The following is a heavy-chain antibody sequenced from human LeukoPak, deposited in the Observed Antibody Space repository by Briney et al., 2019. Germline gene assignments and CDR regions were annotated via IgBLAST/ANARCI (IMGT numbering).Heavy chain of an antibody. V-gene: IGHV4-39*01. CDR2: IYYSGST. D-gene: IGHD4-17*01. J-gene: IGHJ3*02. CDR3: ARHDYGDSNAFDI. Sequence: LSETLSLTCAVSGGSISSSNWWSWVRQPPGKGLEWIGSIYYSGSTYYNPSLKSRVTISVDTSKNQFSLKLSSVTAADTAVYYCARHDYGDSNAFDIWGQGTMVTVSS. CDR1: GGSISSSNW.